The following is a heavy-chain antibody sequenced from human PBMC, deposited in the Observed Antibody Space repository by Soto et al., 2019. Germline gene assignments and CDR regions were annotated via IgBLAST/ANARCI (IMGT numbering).Heavy chain of an antibody. J-gene: IGHJ6*03. D-gene: IGHD2-15*01. CDR1: GYTLPDLS. Sequence: ASVKVSCKVSGYTLPDLSMHWVRQAPGKVLEWMGWINPGNGETIYSQKFQGRVTITRDTSTSTAYMELSSLRSEDTAVYYCARESAVVVAATRNYYMDVWGKGTTVTVSS. CDR3: ARESAVVVAATRNYYMDV. CDR2: INPGNGET. V-gene: IGHV1-24*01.